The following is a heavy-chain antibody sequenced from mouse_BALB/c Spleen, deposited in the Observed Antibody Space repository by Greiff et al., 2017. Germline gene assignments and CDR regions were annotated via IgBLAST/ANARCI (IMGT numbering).Heavy chain of an antibody. CDR2: ISSGSSTI. J-gene: IGHJ4*01. D-gene: IGHD2-10*02. CDR3: ARYQYGNYEGAMDY. V-gene: IGHV5-17*02. Sequence: VNLVESGGGLVQPGGSRKLSCAASGFTFSSFGMHWVRQAPEKGLEWVAYISSGSSTIYYADTVKGRFTISRDNPKNTLFLQMTSLRSEDTAMYYCARYQYGNYEGAMDYWGQGTSVTVSS. CDR1: GFTFSSFG.